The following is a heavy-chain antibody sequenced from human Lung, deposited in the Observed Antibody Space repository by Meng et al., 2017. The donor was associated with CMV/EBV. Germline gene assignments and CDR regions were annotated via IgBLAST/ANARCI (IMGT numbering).Heavy chain of an antibody. Sequence: QVQLVQSGFELKKPGDSVKVSCQAAGYTFTSSSMNWVRHAPGQGLEWMGWININTGNPTYARGFTGRFVFSLDTSVSTAYLQIDSLKADDTAVYYCARGNGWRFDYWGQGTLVTVSS. CDR2: ININTGNP. CDR1: GYTFTSSS. V-gene: IGHV7-4-1*01. D-gene: IGHD6-19*01. J-gene: IGHJ4*02. CDR3: ARGNGWRFDY.